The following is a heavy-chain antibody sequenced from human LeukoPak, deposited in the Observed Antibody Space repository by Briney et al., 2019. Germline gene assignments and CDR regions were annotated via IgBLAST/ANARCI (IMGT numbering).Heavy chain of an antibody. V-gene: IGHV4-59*01. J-gene: IGHJ4*02. CDR3: ARGPLDSGYTYFDD. D-gene: IGHD5-12*01. CDR2: IYYSGNS. Sequence: SETLSLTCIVSGGSISSYYWSWIRQPLGKGLEWIGYIYYSGNSNYNPSLKSRVTVSVDMSKNQFSLKLSSVTAADTAVYYCARGPLDSGYTYFDDWGQGTLVTVSS. CDR1: GGSISSYY.